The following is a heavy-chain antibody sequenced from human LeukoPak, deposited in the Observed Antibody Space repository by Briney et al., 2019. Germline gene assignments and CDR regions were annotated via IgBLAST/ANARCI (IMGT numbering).Heavy chain of an antibody. Sequence: SETLSLTCTVSGVSMSAYQWSWVRQSPGKGLEWIGCINTKGETSSNPSLKSRVTTSVDTPKSRFALRLTSVTSADTAVYYCATSNDAKTAPFDHWGQGAPVTVSS. D-gene: IGHD2-21*02. V-gene: IGHV4-4*09. J-gene: IGHJ4*02. CDR1: GVSMSAYQ. CDR2: INTKGET. CDR3: ATSNDAKTAPFDH.